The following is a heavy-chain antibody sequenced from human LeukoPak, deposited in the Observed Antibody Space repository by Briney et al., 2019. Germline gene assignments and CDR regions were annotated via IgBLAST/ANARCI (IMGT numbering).Heavy chain of an antibody. J-gene: IGHJ5*02. Sequence: GRSLRLSCAASGFRFSSYAMHWVRQAPGKGLEWVAVIWYDGNYQYYADSVKGRFTIPRDNSKSTLYLEMNSLRVEDTAVYYCARDVVRGLNWFDPWGQGVLVTVSS. CDR3: ARDVVRGLNWFDP. CDR1: GFRFSSYA. V-gene: IGHV3-33*08. CDR2: IWYDGNYQ. D-gene: IGHD3-10*01.